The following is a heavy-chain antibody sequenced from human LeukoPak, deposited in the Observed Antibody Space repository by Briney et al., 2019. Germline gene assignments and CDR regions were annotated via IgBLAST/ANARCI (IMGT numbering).Heavy chain of an antibody. CDR1: GFTFNSYA. CDR2: ISYDGSIS. Sequence: GGSLRLSCAASGFTFNSYAVHWVRQAPGKGLEWVAVISYDGSISFYAASVKGRYTISRDNSKNTLYLQMNSLRAEDAAVYYCARGGNTYEYWGQGTLVTVPS. D-gene: IGHD5-18*01. CDR3: ARGGNTYEY. V-gene: IGHV3-30-3*01. J-gene: IGHJ4*02.